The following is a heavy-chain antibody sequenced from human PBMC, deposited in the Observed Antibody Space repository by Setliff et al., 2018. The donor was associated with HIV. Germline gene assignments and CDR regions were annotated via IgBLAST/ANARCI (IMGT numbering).Heavy chain of an antibody. J-gene: IGHJ5*02. CDR3: VPQGPGPGSGWWRNWFDP. V-gene: IGHV3-30*02. Sequence: GGSLRLSCAASEIRFRNYGMHWVRQAPGKGLEWVAFIRFDGSNRYSGDSVKGRFTISRDNAKNSLFLQMNSLRVEDTAVYFCVPQGPGPGSGWWRNWFDPWGQGTLVTVSS. D-gene: IGHD6-19*01. CDR2: IRFDGSNR. CDR1: EIRFRNYG.